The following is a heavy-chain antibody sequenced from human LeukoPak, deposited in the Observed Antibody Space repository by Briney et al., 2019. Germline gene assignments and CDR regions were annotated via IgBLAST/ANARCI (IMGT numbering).Heavy chain of an antibody. J-gene: IGHJ4*02. CDR3: VRGGGRGDYGERYYFDY. CDR1: GFTFRSYE. D-gene: IGHD4-17*01. Sequence: QPGGSLRLSCAASGFTFRSYEMNWVRQAPGKGLEWVSYVGGSGSSIFYADSVKGRFTISRDNAKHSLSLQMNSLRAEDTAVYYCVRGGGRGDYGERYYFDYWGQGTLVTVSS. V-gene: IGHV3-48*03. CDR2: VGGSGSSI.